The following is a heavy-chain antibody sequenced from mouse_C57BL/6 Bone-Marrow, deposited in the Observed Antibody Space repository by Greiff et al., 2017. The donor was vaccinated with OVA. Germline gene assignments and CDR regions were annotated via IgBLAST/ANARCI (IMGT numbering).Heavy chain of an antibody. V-gene: IGHV1-59*01. CDR1: GYTFTSYW. Sequence: QVQMKQPGAELVRPGTSVKLSCKASGYTFTSYWMHWVKQRPGQGLEWIGVIDPSDSYTNYNQKFKGKATLTVDTSSSTAYMQLSSLTSEDSAVYYCAGWGFAYWGQGTLVTVSA. J-gene: IGHJ3*01. CDR3: AGWGFAY. CDR2: IDPSDSYT.